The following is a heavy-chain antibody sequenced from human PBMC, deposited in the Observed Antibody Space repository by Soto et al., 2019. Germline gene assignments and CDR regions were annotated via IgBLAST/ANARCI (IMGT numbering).Heavy chain of an antibody. CDR2: IYHSGIT. V-gene: IGHV4-30-2*01. D-gene: IGHD3-10*01. J-gene: IGHJ3*02. Sequence: QLQLQESGAGLVKPSQTLSLTCAVSGGSISRGGYSWSWIRQPPGKGLEWIGYIYHSGITYYKPYLQSRLTISVDRSKNQFSLKLSSVTAADTAVYYCARADRTMGDAFDIWGQGTMVTVSS. CDR3: ARADRTMGDAFDI. CDR1: GGSISRGGYS.